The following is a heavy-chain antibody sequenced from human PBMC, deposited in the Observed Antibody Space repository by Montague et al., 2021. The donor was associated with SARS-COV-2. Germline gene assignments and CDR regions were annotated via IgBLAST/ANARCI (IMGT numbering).Heavy chain of an antibody. CDR3: ARQRDRYYYMDI. J-gene: IGHJ6*03. V-gene: IGHV4-38-2*02. CDR2: VYHGGRT. CDR1: RSLINSDYY. Sequence: SETLSLTCTVSRSLINSDYYWGWIRPPPGKGLEWMGSVYHGGRTYYKPSLKSRATISVDTSNNHFSLKLSSVTAAVTAMYYCARQRDRYYYMDIWGKGTTITVSS.